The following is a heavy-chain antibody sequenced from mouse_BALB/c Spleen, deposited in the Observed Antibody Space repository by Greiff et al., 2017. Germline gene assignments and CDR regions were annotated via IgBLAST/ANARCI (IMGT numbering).Heavy chain of an antibody. D-gene: IGHD2-1*01. J-gene: IGHJ2*01. Sequence: EVKLMESGGGLVQPGGSLRLSCATSGFTFTDYYMSWVRQPPGKALEWLGFIRNKANGYTTEYSASVKGRFTISRDNSQRILYLQMNTLRAEDSATYYCAREGGNFYFDYWGQGTTLTVSS. CDR3: AREGGNFYFDY. CDR1: GFTFTDYY. CDR2: IRNKANGYTT. V-gene: IGHV7-3*02.